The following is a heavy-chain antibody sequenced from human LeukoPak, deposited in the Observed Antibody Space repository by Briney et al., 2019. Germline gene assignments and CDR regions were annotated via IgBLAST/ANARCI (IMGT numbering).Heavy chain of an antibody. Sequence: PSETLSLTCAVYGGSFSGYYWSWIRQPPGKGLEWIGEINHSGSTNYNPSLKSRVTISADTSKNQFSLKLSSVTAADTAVYYCARGRRRGIVATINNWFDPWGQGTLVTVSS. D-gene: IGHD5-12*01. J-gene: IGHJ5*02. V-gene: IGHV4-34*01. CDR3: ARGRRRGIVATINNWFDP. CDR1: GGSFSGYY. CDR2: INHSGST.